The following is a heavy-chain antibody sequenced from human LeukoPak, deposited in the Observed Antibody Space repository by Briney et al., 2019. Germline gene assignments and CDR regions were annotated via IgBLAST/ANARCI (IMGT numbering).Heavy chain of an antibody. CDR2: ISYDGSNK. D-gene: IGHD3-22*01. J-gene: IGHJ4*02. Sequence: GGSLRLSCAASGFTFSSYGMHWVRQAPGKGLEWVAVISYDGSNKYYADSVKGRFTISRDNSKNTLYLQMNSLRAEDTAVYYCAKGGLPTYYYDSSGYYYFDYWGQGTLVTVSS. V-gene: IGHV3-30*18. CDR1: GFTFSSYG. CDR3: AKGGLPTYYYDSSGYYYFDY.